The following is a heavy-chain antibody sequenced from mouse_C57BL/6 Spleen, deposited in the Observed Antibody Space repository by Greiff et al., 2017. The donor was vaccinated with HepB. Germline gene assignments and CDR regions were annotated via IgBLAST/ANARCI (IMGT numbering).Heavy chain of an antibody. V-gene: IGHV1-52*01. CDR1: GYTFTSYW. CDR3: ARFGSSGFAY. D-gene: IGHD1-1*01. J-gene: IGHJ3*01. CDR2: IDPSDSET. Sequence: VKLQQPGAELVRPGSSVKLSCKASGYTFTSYWMHWVKQRPIQGLEWIGNIDPSDSETHYNQKFKDKATLTVDKSSSTAYMQLSSLTSEDSAVYYCARFGSSGFAYWGQGTLVTVSA.